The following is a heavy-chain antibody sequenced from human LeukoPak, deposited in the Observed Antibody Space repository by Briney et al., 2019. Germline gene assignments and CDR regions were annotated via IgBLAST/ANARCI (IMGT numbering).Heavy chain of an antibody. CDR2: IWYDGSNK. J-gene: IGHJ6*02. CDR1: GFTVSSNY. Sequence: GGSLRLSCAASGFTVSSNYMSWVRQAPGKGLEWVAVIWYDGSNKYYADSVKGRFTISRDNSRNTLYLQMNSLRAEDTAVYYCASALRGTFNYYYYGMDVWGQGTTVTVSS. CDR3: ASALRGTFNYYYYGMDV. D-gene: IGHD3-16*01. V-gene: IGHV3-33*08.